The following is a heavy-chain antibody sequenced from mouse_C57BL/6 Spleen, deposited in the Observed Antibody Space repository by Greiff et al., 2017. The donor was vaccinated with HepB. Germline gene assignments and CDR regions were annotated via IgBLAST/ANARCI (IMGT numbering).Heavy chain of an antibody. CDR3: ARGGFAY. J-gene: IGHJ3*01. CDR2: ISSGGSYT. Sequence: EVQVVESGGDLVKPGGSLKLSCAASGFTFSSYGMSWVRQTPDKRLECVATISSGGSYTYYPDSVKGRFTISRDNAKNTLYLQMSSLKSEDTAMYYCARGGFAYWGQGTLVTVSA. CDR1: GFTFSSYG. V-gene: IGHV5-6*01.